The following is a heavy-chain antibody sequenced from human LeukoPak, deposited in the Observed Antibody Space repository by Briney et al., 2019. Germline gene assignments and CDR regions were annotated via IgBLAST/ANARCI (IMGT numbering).Heavy chain of an antibody. CDR3: AKFYSSSWYYYHYGMDV. CDR2: ISYDGSNE. D-gene: IGHD6-13*01. V-gene: IGHV3-30*18. Sequence: WGTLRLTCAASGFTFSNAWMSWVRQAPGKGLEWVGVISYDGSNEYYADSVKGRFTISREKSKNTLYLQMNSRRAEDTPVYYCAKFYSSSWYYYHYGMDVWGEGATVTVCS. CDR1: GFTFSNAW. J-gene: IGHJ6*01.